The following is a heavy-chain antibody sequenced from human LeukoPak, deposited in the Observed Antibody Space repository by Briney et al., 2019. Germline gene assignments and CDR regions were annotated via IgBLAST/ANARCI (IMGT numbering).Heavy chain of an antibody. V-gene: IGHV4-39*07. CDR3: ARSYDYVWGSYRRHDAFDI. Sequence: SETLSLTCTVSGGSISSSSYYWGWIRQPPGKGLEWIGSIYYSGSTNYNPSLKSRVTISVDTSKNQFSLKLSSVTAADTAVYYCARSYDYVWGSYRRHDAFDIWGQGTMVTVSS. D-gene: IGHD3-16*02. CDR2: IYYSGST. J-gene: IGHJ3*02. CDR1: GGSISSSSYY.